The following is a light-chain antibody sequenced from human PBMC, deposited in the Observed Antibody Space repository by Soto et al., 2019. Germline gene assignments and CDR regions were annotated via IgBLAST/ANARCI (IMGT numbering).Light chain of an antibody. CDR1: SSDVGGYNY. CDR2: DVS. V-gene: IGLV2-8*01. J-gene: IGLJ2*01. CDR3: SSYVGSNTLI. Sequence: QSVLTQPPSASGSPGQSVTISCTGTSSDVGGYNYVSWYQQHPDKAPKLMIYDVSKRPSGVPDRFSGSKSGNTASLTVSGLQAEDEADYYCSSYVGSNTLIFGGGTKLTVL.